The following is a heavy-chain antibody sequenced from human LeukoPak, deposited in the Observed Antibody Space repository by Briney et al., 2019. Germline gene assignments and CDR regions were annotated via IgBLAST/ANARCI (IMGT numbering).Heavy chain of an antibody. V-gene: IGHV3-21*01. D-gene: IGHD1-26*01. J-gene: IGHJ3*02. CDR3: ARDHGTPWSHALDI. CDR2: ISTSSSYI. Sequence: PGGSLRLFCAASGFTFSSYSMNWVRQAPGKGLEWVSFISTSSSYIYYADSMKGRFTISRDNAKKLLHLQMNSLRAEDTAVYYCARDHGTPWSHALDIWGQGTMVTVSS. CDR1: GFTFSSYS.